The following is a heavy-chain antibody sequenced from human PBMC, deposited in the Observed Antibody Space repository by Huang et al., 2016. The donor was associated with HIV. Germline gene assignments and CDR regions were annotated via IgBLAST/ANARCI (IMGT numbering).Heavy chain of an antibody. Sequence: LVESGGGVVQPGGSRRLSFAGSKATFNAYGMSWVRHRPGKGLEWVANIKQDGSEKYYMDSVEGRFNISRDNVKKLLFLEMNNLRVADTAVYYCATKASAMDIWGQGTTVIVSS. V-gene: IGHV3-7*01. CDR2: IKQDGSEK. CDR3: ATKASAMDI. J-gene: IGHJ6*02. CDR1: KATFNAYG. D-gene: IGHD1-7*01.